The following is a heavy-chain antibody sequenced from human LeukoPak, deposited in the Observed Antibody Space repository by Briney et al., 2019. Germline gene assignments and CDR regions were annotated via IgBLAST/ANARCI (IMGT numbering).Heavy chain of an antibody. J-gene: IGHJ4*02. CDR3: ARSYCTAGSCYSKIFDS. CDR2: IYYTEST. Sequence: SETLSLTCTVSGASISNNNYYWGCIRQPPGKGLECIGGIYYTESTYYNPSLKSRVTISLDTSKNQFSLKLSSVTAADTAVYYCARSYCTAGSCYSKIFDSWGQGTLVTVSS. D-gene: IGHD2-15*01. V-gene: IGHV4-39*07. CDR1: GASISNNNYY.